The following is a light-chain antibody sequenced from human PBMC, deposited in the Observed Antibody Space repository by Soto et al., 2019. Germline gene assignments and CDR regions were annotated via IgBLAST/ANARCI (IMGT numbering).Light chain of an antibody. Sequence: QSALTQPASVSGSPGQSITISCTGTSSDVGSYNLVSWYQHHPGKAPKLMIYEGSKRPSGVSNRFSGSKSGNTASLTISGLQAEDEADYYCCSYAGSSTPVLFGGGTKLTVL. V-gene: IGLV2-23*01. CDR2: EGS. CDR3: CSYAGSSTPVL. CDR1: SSDVGSYNL. J-gene: IGLJ2*01.